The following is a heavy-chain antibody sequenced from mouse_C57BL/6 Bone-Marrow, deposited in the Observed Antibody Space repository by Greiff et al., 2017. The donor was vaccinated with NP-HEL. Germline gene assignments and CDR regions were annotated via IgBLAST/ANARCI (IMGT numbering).Heavy chain of an antibody. CDR2: IDPSDSYT. Sequence: QVQLQQPGAELVKPGASVKLSCKASGYTFTSYWMQWVKPRPGQGLEWIGEIDPSDSYTNYNQKFKGKATLTVDTSSSTAYMQLSSLTSEDSAVYYCASYCGSSFDYWGQGTTLTVSS. D-gene: IGHD1-1*01. CDR3: ASYCGSSFDY. J-gene: IGHJ2*01. V-gene: IGHV1-50*01. CDR1: GYTFTSYW.